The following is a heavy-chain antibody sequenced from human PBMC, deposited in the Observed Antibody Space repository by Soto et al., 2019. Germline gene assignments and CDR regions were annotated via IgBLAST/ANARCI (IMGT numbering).Heavy chain of an antibody. J-gene: IGHJ4*02. Sequence: GGSQRLFCTVSGFTFSSWTMNWVRQAPGKGLEWVSSISTSSTYIYYADSVKGRFTISRDNAKDSLYLNMNNLRADDTAVYYCAKGGTNFDYWGQVTPVTVYS. V-gene: IGHV3-21*01. CDR1: GFTFSSWT. CDR2: ISTSSTYI. D-gene: IGHD2-2*01. CDR3: AKGGTNFDY.